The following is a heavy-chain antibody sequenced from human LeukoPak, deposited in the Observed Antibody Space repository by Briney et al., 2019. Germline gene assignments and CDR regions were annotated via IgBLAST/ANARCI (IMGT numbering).Heavy chain of an antibody. CDR1: GFTFGAYT. D-gene: IGHD1-26*01. V-gene: IGHV3-21*01. CDR2: IFSRSESI. Sequence: GGSLRLSCAASGFTFGAYTMNWIRQAPGKGLEWVSCIFSRSESILYAESVRGRFTISRDNSEKRVYLQMNNLRTEDTAVYFCAGEIGRSGGYDYWGQGTLVTVSS. J-gene: IGHJ4*02. CDR3: AGEIGRSGGYDY.